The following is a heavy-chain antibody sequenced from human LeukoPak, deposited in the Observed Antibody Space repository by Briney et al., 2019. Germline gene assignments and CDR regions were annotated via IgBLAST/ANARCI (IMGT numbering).Heavy chain of an antibody. D-gene: IGHD3-9*01. CDR1: GFTFSSYA. CDR2: IGGIGDNT. Sequence: GGSLGLSCAASGFTFSSYAMSWVRQAPGKGLEWVSSIGGIGDNTHYADSVKGRFTISRDTSRNTLYLQMNTLRVEDTAIYYCAKTPTFYDVLTGYSNDYWDQGTLVTVSS. J-gene: IGHJ4*02. CDR3: AKTPTFYDVLTGYSNDY. V-gene: IGHV3-23*01.